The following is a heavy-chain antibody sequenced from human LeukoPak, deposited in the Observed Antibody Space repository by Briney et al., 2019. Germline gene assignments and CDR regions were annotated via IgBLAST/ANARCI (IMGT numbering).Heavy chain of an antibody. Sequence: GGSLRLSCEASGFTFDDYAIHWARQAPGKGLEWVSGISWNSNSIGYADSVKGRFTISRDNAKNSLHLLMSSLRAEDMALYYCAKSTDCCLNYGDYGYFDSWGQGTLVTVSS. J-gene: IGHJ4*02. D-gene: IGHD4-17*01. CDR2: ISWNSNSI. CDR3: AKSTDCCLNYGDYGYFDS. V-gene: IGHV3-9*03. CDR1: GFTFDDYA.